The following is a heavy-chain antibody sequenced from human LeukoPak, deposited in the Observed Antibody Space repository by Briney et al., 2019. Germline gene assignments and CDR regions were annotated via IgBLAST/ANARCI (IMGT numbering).Heavy chain of an antibody. CDR3: ARVVSIAAAASDDY. V-gene: IGHV4-34*01. Sequence: SETLSLTCAVYGGSFSGYYWGWIRQPPGKGLEWIGEINHSGSTNYNPSLKSRVTISVDTSKNQFSLKLSSVTAADTAVYYCARVVSIAAAASDDYWGQGTLVTVSS. D-gene: IGHD6-13*01. CDR1: GGSFSGYY. CDR2: INHSGST. J-gene: IGHJ4*02.